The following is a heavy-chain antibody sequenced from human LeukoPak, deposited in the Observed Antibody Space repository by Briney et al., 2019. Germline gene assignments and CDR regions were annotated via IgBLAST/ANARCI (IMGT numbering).Heavy chain of an antibody. D-gene: IGHD2-21*02. CDR3: ASRAAIPSAYWDYGMDV. V-gene: IGHV4-34*01. CDR2: INHSGST. J-gene: IGHJ6*02. Sequence: PSGTLSLTCAVYGGSFSGYYWSWIRQPPGKGLEWIGEINHSGSTNYNPSLKSRVTISVDTSKNQFSLKLSSVTAADTAVYYCASRAAIPSAYWDYGMDVWGQGTTVTVSS. CDR1: GGSFSGYY.